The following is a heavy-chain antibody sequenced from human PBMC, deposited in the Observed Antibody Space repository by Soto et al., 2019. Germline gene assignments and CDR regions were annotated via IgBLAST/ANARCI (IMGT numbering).Heavy chain of an antibody. CDR2: IKQDGSEK. J-gene: IGHJ6*03. D-gene: IGHD3-3*01. CDR3: SRERWVTILGVANYYYYMDV. CDR1: GFTFSGSA. Sequence: GGSLRLSCAASGFTFSGSAMHWVRQASGKGLEWVANIKQDGSEKYYVDSVKGRFTISRDNAKNSLYLQMNSLRAEDTAVYYCSRERWVTILGVANYYYYMDVWGKGTTVTVSS. V-gene: IGHV3-7*01.